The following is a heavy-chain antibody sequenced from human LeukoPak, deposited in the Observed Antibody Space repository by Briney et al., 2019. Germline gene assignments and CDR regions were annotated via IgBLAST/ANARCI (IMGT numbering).Heavy chain of an antibody. CDR1: GFTFVNAS. CDR3: AKDMGDGYCSSTSCYQLDY. J-gene: IGHJ4*02. CDR2: ISWNSGSI. Sequence: GGSLRLSCLTSGFTFVNASMSWVRQAPGKGLEWVSGISWNSGSIGCADSVKGRFTISRDNAKNSLYLQMNSLRAEDMALYYCAKDMGDGYCSSTSCYQLDYWGQGTLVTVSS. V-gene: IGHV3-9*03. D-gene: IGHD2-2*01.